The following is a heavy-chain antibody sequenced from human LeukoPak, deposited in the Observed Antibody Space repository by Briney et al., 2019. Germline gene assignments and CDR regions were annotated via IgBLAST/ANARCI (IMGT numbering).Heavy chain of an antibody. V-gene: IGHV4-4*07. CDR1: GGSISSYY. D-gene: IGHD1-26*01. CDR2: IYTSGST. CDR3: ARDRGNLGGSIDY. Sequence: SETLSLTCTVSGGSISSYYWSWIRQPAGKGLEWIGHIYTSGSTNYNPSLKSRVSMSVDTSKNQLSLKPTSVTAADTAVYYCARDRGNLGGSIDYWGQGTLVTVSS. J-gene: IGHJ4*02.